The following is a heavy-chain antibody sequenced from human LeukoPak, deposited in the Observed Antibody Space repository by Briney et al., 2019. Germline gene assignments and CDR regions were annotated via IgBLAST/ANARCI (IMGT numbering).Heavy chain of an antibody. D-gene: IGHD1-26*01. V-gene: IGHV4-59*01. J-gene: IGHJ4*02. CDR1: GGXISSYY. CDR3: ARTPRGGATVPNFDY. CDR2: IYYSGST. Sequence: SETLSLTCTLSGGXISSYYCSWIRQPPGKGLEWSAYIYYSGSTNYNPSLKSRVTISVDTSKNQFSLKLSSVTAADTAVYYCARTPRGGATVPNFDYWGQGTLVTVSS.